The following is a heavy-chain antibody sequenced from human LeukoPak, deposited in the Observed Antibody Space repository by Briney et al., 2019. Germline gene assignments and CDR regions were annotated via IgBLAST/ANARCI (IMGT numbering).Heavy chain of an antibody. CDR1: GGSISSSSYY. J-gene: IGHJ6*03. Sequence: PSETLSLTCTVSGGSISSSSYYWGWIRQPPGKGLEWIGSIYYSGSTYYNPSLKSRVTISVDTSKNQFSLKLSSVTAADTAVYYCARGYYDFWSGYHPNYYYYYYMDVWGKGTTVTVSS. V-gene: IGHV4-39*07. D-gene: IGHD3-3*01. CDR3: ARGYYDFWSGYHPNYYYYYYMDV. CDR2: IYYSGST.